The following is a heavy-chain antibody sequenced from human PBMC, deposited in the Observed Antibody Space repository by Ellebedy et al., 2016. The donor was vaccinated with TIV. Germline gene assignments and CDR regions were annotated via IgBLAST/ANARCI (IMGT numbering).Heavy chain of an antibody. Sequence: ASVKVSCKASGYTFTSYYIHWVRQAPGQGLEWMGIINPSGGSTSYAEKFQGRITMTRDKSTSTAYMELSSLRSEDTAVYYCARESQYYSGLGSIDYWGQGTLVTVSS. V-gene: IGHV1-46*01. CDR2: INPSGGST. CDR1: GYTFTSYY. J-gene: IGHJ4*02. D-gene: IGHD3-10*01. CDR3: ARESQYYSGLGSIDY.